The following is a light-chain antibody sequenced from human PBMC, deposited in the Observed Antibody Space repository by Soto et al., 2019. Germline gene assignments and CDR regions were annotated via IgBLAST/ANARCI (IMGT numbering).Light chain of an antibody. CDR3: QQYGSSPRT. V-gene: IGKV3-20*01. J-gene: IGKJ1*01. CDR2: GAS. CDR1: LSVTSSY. Sequence: LXPXERATLSCRASLSVTSSYLAWYQQKPGQAPRLLIYGASSRATGIPDRFSGSGSGTDFTLTISRLEPEDFAVYYCQQYGSSPRTFGQGTKVDIK.